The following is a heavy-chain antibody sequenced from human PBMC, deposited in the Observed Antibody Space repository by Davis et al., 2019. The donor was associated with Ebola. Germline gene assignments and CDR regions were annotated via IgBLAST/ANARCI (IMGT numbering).Heavy chain of an antibody. CDR2: ISYDGSNK. CDR1: GFTFSSYG. J-gene: IGHJ6*04. CDR3: VRDTYYYYNTMDV. Sequence: GESLKISCAASGFTFSSYGMHWVRQAPGKGLEWVAVISYDGSNKYYADSVKGRFTISRDNSKNTLFLQMDSLRAEDTAVYYCVRDTYYYYNTMDVWGKGTTVTVSS. V-gene: IGHV3-30*03.